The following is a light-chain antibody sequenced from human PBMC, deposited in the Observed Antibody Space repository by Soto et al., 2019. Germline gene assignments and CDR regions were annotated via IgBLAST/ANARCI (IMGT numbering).Light chain of an antibody. CDR3: TSYTTSSTYV. Sequence: QSVLTQPASVSGSPGQSIAISCTGTSSDVGGYNYVSWYQQHPGKAPKLMLYDVTNRPSGVSDRFSGSKSGNTASLTISGLQAEDEADYYCTSYTTSSTYVFGTGTKLTVL. J-gene: IGLJ1*01. CDR2: DVT. CDR1: SSDVGGYNY. V-gene: IGLV2-14*01.